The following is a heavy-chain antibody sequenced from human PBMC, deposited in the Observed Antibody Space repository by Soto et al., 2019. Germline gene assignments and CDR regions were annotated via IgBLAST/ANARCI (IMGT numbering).Heavy chain of an antibody. CDR3: ARDRSDVQQWLVYFDY. CDR2: IIPIFGTA. Sequence: ASVKVSCKASGGTFSSYAISWVRQAPGQGLEWMGGIIPIFGTANYAQKFQGRVTITADESTSTAYMELSSLRSEDTAVYYCARDRSDVQQWLVYFDYWGQGTLVTVSS. J-gene: IGHJ4*02. CDR1: GGTFSSYA. D-gene: IGHD6-19*01. V-gene: IGHV1-69*13.